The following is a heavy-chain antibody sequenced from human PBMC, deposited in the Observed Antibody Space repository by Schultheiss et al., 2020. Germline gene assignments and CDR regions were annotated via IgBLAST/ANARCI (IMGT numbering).Heavy chain of an antibody. J-gene: IGHJ4*02. CDR1: GFTFSSYA. D-gene: IGHD5-18*01. CDR3: AKDLGIQLYSPSPRGFDY. V-gene: IGHV3-30-3*01. CDR2: ISYDGSNK. Sequence: GGSLRLSCAASGFTFSSYAMHWVRQAPGKGLEWVAVISYDGSNKYYADSVKGRFTISRDNSKNTLYLQMNSLRAEDTAVYYCAKDLGIQLYSPSPRGFDYWGQGTLVTVSS.